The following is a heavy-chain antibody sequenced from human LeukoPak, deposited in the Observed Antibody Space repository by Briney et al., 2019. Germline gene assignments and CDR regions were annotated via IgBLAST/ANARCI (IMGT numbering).Heavy chain of an antibody. CDR3: ARGAAGYSYG. V-gene: IGHV4-59*01. CDR2: IYYSGST. D-gene: IGHD5-18*01. J-gene: IGHJ4*02. CDR1: GGSISSYY. Sequence: SETLSLTCTVSGGSISSYYWSWIRQPQGQGLEWIGHIYYSGSTNYNPSLKSRVTISIDTSKNQFSLRLSSVTAADTAVYYCARGAAGYSYGWGQGTLVTVSS.